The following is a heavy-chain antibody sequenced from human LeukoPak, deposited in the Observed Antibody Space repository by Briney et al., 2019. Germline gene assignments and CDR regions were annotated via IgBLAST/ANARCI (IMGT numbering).Heavy chain of an antibody. D-gene: IGHD6-19*01. Sequence: ASVKVSCKASGYTFTRYNIAWVRQAPGQGLEWMGWISGYNDNTNYAQKIQGRVTMTTDTSTSTAYMELRSLRSDDTAVYYCARDLWGIAVAGTILGDYYYYMDVWGKGTTVTVSS. CDR1: GYTFTRYN. CDR2: ISGYNDNT. J-gene: IGHJ6*03. CDR3: ARDLWGIAVAGTILGDYYYYMDV. V-gene: IGHV1-18*01.